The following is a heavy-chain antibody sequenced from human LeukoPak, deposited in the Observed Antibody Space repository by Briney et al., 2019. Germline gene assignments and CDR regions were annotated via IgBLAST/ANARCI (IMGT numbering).Heavy chain of an antibody. D-gene: IGHD5-18*01. CDR2: ISGSGGST. CDR1: GFTFSNYA. V-gene: IGHV3-23*01. J-gene: IGHJ4*02. CDR3: AKRIQSAMAMGY. Sequence: GGSLRLSCAASGFTFSNYALSWVRQAPAKGLEWVSDISGSGGSTYYADSVKGRFTSSRDNSKNTMYLQMNSLRAEDTAVYYCAKRIQSAMAMGYWGQGTLVTVSS.